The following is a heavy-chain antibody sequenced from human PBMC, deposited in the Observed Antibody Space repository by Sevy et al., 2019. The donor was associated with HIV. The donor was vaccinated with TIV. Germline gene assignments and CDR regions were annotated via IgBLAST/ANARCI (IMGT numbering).Heavy chain of an antibody. CDR1: GFTFRSYG. D-gene: IGHD3-10*01. CDR3: VKGLGMVQGALLSDDV. Sequence: GGSLRLPCAASGFTFRSYGMHWVRQAPGKGLEWVTFIRYDGSTRYYADSVKGRFTVSRDNFKNTLYLQMNSLRVEDTAVYYCVKGLGMVQGALLSDDVWGQGTMVTVSS. V-gene: IGHV3-30*02. CDR2: IRYDGSTR. J-gene: IGHJ3*01.